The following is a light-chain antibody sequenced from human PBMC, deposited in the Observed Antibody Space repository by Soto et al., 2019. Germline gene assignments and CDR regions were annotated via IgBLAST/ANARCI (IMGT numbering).Light chain of an antibody. CDR1: QGISTR. CDR2: AAS. V-gene: IGKV1D-12*01. CDR3: QQAYTFPFT. Sequence: DIQMTQSPSSVSASVGDRVTITCRASQGISTRLVWYQQKPGKAPKLLIYAASSLQSAVPSRFSGSGSGTDFTLTISSLQPEDFATYYCQQAYTFPFTFGPGTKVDIK. J-gene: IGKJ3*01.